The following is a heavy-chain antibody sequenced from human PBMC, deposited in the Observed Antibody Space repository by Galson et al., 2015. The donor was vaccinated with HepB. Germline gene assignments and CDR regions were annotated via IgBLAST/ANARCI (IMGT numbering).Heavy chain of an antibody. J-gene: IGHJ6*03. D-gene: IGHD1-14*01. CDR3: ARDRRIHYYYYMDV. V-gene: IGHV1-18*01. CDR1: GYTFTSYG. CDR2: ISAYNGNT. Sequence: SVKVSCKASGYTFTSYGISWVQQAPGQGLEWMGWISAYNGNTNYAQKLQGRVTMTTDTSTSTAYMELRSLRSDDTAVYYCARDRRIHYYYYMDVWGKGTTVTVSS.